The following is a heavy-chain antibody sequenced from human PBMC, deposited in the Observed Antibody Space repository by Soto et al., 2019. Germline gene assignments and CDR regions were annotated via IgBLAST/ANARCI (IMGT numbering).Heavy chain of an antibody. CDR1: GGSISSYY. J-gene: IGHJ4*02. CDR2: IYYSGST. Sequence: QVQLQESGPGLVKPSDTLSLTCTVSGGSISSYYWSWIRQPPGKGLEWIGYIYYSGSTNYNPSLKSRVTISVDTSKNQFSLKRSSVTAADPAVYYCARHHDSWGEGTLVTVSS. CDR3: ARHHDS. V-gene: IGHV4-59*08.